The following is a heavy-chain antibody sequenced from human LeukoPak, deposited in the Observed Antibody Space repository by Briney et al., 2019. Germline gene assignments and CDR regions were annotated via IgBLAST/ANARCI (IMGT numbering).Heavy chain of an antibody. V-gene: IGHV3-74*01. J-gene: IGHJ6*03. CDR1: GFTFSSYW. CDR2: INSDGSST. Sequence: GGSLRLSCAASGFTFSSYWMHWVREAPGKGLVWVSRINSDGSSTSYADSVKGRFTISRDHAKNTLYLKMNSLRAEDTAVYYCARDSLLWSGELLQDYYYDMDVWGKGTMVTVSS. CDR3: ARDSLLWSGELLQDYYYDMDV. D-gene: IGHD3-10*01.